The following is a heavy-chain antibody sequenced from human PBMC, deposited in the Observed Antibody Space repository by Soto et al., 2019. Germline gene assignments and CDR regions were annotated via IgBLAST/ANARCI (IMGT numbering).Heavy chain of an antibody. V-gene: IGHV1-18*01. CDR1: GYTFTSYG. CDR2: ISAYNGNT. D-gene: IGHD3-22*01. CDR3: ARNPEAYDSSGLDAFDI. Sequence: QVQLVQSGAEVKKPGASVKVSCKASGYTFTSYGISWVRQAPGQGLEWMGRISAYNGNTNYAQKLQGRVTMITDTSTSTAYMEQRSLRSDDTAVYYCARNPEAYDSSGLDAFDIWGQGTMVTVSS. J-gene: IGHJ3*02.